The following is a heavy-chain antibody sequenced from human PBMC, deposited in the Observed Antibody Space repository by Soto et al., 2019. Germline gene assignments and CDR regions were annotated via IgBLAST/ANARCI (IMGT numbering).Heavy chain of an antibody. D-gene: IGHD3-10*01. V-gene: IGHV4-30-2*01. J-gene: IGHJ4*02. CDR2: VFRSGST. Sequence: QLQLQESGSGLVKPSQTLSLTCTVSGGAISSGDYSWSSIRQPPGKGLELIGYVFRSGSTYYSPSLKSRVTISGDGSENQFSLKLTSVTAADTGVYDCARGSYGAGSDYWGQGTLVTVSS. CDR1: GGAISSGDYS. CDR3: ARGSYGAGSDY.